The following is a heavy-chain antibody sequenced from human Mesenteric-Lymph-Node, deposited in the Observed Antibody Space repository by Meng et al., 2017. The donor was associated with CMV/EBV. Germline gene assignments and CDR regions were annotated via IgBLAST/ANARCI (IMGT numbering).Heavy chain of an antibody. CDR3: ARDLGVVIPSAMGP. D-gene: IGHD2-2*01. CDR1: GFTFSSYS. J-gene: IGHJ5*02. V-gene: IGHV3-48*04. CDR2: ISSSPTTI. Sequence: GGSLRLSYAASGFTFSSYSMNWVRQAPGKGLEWLSYISSSPTTIYYADSVKGRFIISRDDAKGSLYLQMNNLRVDDTAVYYCARDLGVVIPSAMGPWGQGILVTVSS.